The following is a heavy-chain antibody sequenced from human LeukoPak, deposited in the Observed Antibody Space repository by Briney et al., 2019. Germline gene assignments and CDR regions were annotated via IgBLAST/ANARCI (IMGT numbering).Heavy chain of an antibody. CDR3: ARVVTLRYFDWFQNWFDP. Sequence: ASVKVSCTASGYTFTSYGISWVRQAPGQGLEWMGWISAYNGNSNYAQKLQGRVTMTTDTSTSTAYMELRSLRSDDTAVYDCARVVTLRYFDWFQNWFDPWGQGTLVTVSS. CDR2: ISAYNGNS. J-gene: IGHJ5*02. CDR1: GYTFTSYG. D-gene: IGHD3-9*01. V-gene: IGHV1-18*04.